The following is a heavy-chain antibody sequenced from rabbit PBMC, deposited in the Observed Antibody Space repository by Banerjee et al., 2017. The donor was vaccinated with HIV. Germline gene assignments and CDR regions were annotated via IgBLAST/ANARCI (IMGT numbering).Heavy chain of an antibody. V-gene: IGHV1S40*01. J-gene: IGHJ4*01. CDR1: GFSFSGGYY. Sequence: QSLEESGGDLVKPGASLTLTCTASGFSFSGGYYMCWVRQAPGKGLEWIGCIYAGSSGSTYYASWAKGRFTISKTSSTTVTLQMTSLTAADTATYFCARDVDYSAAGDRLDLWGPGTLVTVS. CDR2: IYAGSSGST. CDR3: ARDVDYSAAGDRLDL. D-gene: IGHD7-1*01.